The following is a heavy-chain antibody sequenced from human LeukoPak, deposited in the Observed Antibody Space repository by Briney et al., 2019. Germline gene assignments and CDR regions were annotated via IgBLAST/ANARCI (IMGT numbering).Heavy chain of an antibody. D-gene: IGHD1/OR15-1a*01. Sequence: GGSLRLSCAASGFTFSNYGMHWVRQAPGKGLEWVAVIWYDGSNKYYADSVKGRFTISRDNSKNTLYLQMNSLGAEDTAVYYCAGTKATRGFLGYWGQGTLVTVSS. CDR1: GFTFSNYG. J-gene: IGHJ4*02. CDR3: AGTKATRGFLGY. V-gene: IGHV3-33*01. CDR2: IWYDGSNK.